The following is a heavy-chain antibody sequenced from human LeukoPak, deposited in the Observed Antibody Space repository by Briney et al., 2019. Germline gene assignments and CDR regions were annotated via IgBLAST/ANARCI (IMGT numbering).Heavy chain of an antibody. V-gene: IGHV4-34*01. J-gene: IGHJ2*01. CDR1: GGSFSGYY. CDR3: ATQIGQWLTKIWYFDL. CDR2: IYYSGST. D-gene: IGHD6-19*01. Sequence: PSETLSLTCAVYGGSFSGYYWSWIRQPPGKGLEWIGSIYYSGSTYYNPSLKSRVTISVDTSKNQFSLKLSSVTAADTAVYYCATQIGQWLTKIWYFDLWGRGTLVTVSS.